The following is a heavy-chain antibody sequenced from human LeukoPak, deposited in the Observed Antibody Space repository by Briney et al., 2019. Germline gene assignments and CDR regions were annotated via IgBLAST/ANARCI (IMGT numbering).Heavy chain of an antibody. D-gene: IGHD5-12*01. V-gene: IGHV1-69*04. Sequence: ASVKVSCKASGYTFTSYGIGWVRQAPGQGLEWMGRIIPILGIANYAQKFQGRVTITADKSTSTAYMELSSLRSEDTAVYYCARAESGYLYFDYWGQGTLVTVSS. CDR3: ARAESGYLYFDY. CDR2: IIPILGIA. CDR1: GYTFTSYG. J-gene: IGHJ4*02.